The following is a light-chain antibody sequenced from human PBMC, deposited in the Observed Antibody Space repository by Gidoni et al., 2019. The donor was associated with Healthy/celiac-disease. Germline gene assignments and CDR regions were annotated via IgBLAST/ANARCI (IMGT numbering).Light chain of an antibody. CDR1: QSISSW. CDR3: QQYNSYSPYT. V-gene: IGKV1-5*01. J-gene: IGKJ2*01. Sequence: DIQMTQSPSTRSASVGDRVTITCRASQSISSWLAWYQQNPGKAPKLLIYDASSLESGVPSRFSGSGSGTEFTLTISSLQPDDFATYYCQQYNSYSPYTFXQXTKLEIK. CDR2: DAS.